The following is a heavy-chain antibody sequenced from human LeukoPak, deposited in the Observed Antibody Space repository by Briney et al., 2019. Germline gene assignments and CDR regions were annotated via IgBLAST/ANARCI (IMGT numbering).Heavy chain of an antibody. CDR3: ARHQYYDYVWGSYRDAFDI. J-gene: IGHJ3*02. Sequence: SETLSLTCTVSGGSISSYYWSWIRQPPGKGLEWIGYIYYSGSTNYNPSLKSRVTISVDTSKNRFSLKLSSVTAADTAVYYCARHQYYDYVWGSYRDAFDIWGQGTMVTVSS. V-gene: IGHV4-59*08. CDR2: IYYSGST. CDR1: GGSISSYY. D-gene: IGHD3-16*01.